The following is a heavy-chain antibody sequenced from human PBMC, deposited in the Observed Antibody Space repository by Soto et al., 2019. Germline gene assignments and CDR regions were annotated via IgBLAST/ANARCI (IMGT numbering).Heavy chain of an antibody. CDR2: TYYRSKWYN. D-gene: IGHD6-13*01. CDR3: ARFMAAGTFYYYGMDV. Sequence: SQTLSLTCAISGDSVSSNSAAWNWIRQSPSRGLEWLGRTYYRSKWYNDYAVSVKSRITIDPDTSKNQFSLQLNSVTPEDTAVYYCARFMAAGTFYYYGMDVWGQGTTVTVSS. CDR1: GDSVSSNSAA. J-gene: IGHJ6*02. V-gene: IGHV6-1*01.